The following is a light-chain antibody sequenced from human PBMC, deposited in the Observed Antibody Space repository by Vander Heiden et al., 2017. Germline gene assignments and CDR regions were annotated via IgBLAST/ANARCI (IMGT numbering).Light chain of an antibody. V-gene: IGKV1-5*03. Sequence: DIQLTQSPSTLSAFVGDRVTITCRASQSISSWLAWYQQKPGKAPKALISKASNLESGVPSRFSGSGSGTEFTLTISSLQPDDSATYYCQQDEGYHTFGQGTKLEIK. J-gene: IGKJ2*01. CDR1: QSISSW. CDR3: QQDEGYHT. CDR2: KAS.